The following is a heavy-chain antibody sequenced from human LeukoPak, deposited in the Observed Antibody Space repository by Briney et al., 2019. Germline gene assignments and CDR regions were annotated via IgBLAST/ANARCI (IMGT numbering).Heavy chain of an antibody. V-gene: IGHV4-34*01. Sequence: SETLSLTCAVYGGSFSGYYWSWIRQPPGRGLEWIGKISRSGNTNYNPSLKSRVTISVDTSKNQFSLKLSSATAADTGVYYCARGGPSELDPWGQGTLVTVSS. CDR2: ISRSGNT. CDR3: ARGGPSELDP. CDR1: GGSFSGYY. D-gene: IGHD1-14*01. J-gene: IGHJ5*02.